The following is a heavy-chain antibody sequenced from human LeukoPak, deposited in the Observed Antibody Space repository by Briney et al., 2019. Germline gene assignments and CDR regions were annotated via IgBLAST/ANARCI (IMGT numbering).Heavy chain of an antibody. D-gene: IGHD3-22*01. Sequence: PGGSLPLSRAASGFTFSTFGMHWVRQAPGKGLEWVAVISYDGSNKYYADSVKGRFTISRDNSKNTLYLQMNSLRAEDTAVYYCARVTYYYDSSGCYDGDGYFDYWGQGTLVTVSS. J-gene: IGHJ4*02. V-gene: IGHV3-30*03. CDR2: ISYDGSNK. CDR1: GFTFSTFG. CDR3: ARVTYYYDSSGCYDGDGYFDY.